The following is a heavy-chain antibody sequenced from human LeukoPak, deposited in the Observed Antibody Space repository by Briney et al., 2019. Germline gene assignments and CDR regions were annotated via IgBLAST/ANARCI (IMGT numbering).Heavy chain of an antibody. D-gene: IGHD3-22*01. CDR2: IYYSGST. Sequence: PSETLSLTCTVSGGSISSYYWSWIRQPPGKGLEWIGYIYYSGSTNYNPSLKSRVTISVYTSKNQFSLKVSSVTAADAAVYYCARLKYYYDSSGYRAEYFQHWGQGTLVTVSS. CDR1: GGSISSYY. V-gene: IGHV4-59*01. J-gene: IGHJ1*01. CDR3: ARLKYYYDSSGYRAEYFQH.